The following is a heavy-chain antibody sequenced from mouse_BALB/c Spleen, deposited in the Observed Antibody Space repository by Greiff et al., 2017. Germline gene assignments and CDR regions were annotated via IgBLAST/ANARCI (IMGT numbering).Heavy chain of an antibody. CDR1: GFTFSSFG. D-gene: IGHD2-10*01. CDR2: ISSGSSTI. CDR3: ASLPPFAY. V-gene: IGHV5-17*02. Sequence: EVQVVESGGGLVQPGGSRKLSCAASGFTFSSFGMHWVRQAPEKGLEWVAYISSGSSTIYYADTVKGRFTISRDNPKNTLFLQMTSLRSEDTAMYYCASLPPFAYWGQGTLVTVSA. J-gene: IGHJ3*01.